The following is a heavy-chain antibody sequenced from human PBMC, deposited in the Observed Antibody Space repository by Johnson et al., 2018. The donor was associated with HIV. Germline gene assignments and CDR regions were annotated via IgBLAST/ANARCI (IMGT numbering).Heavy chain of an antibody. V-gene: IGHV3-66*01. J-gene: IGHJ3*01. Sequence: MQLVESGGGFVPPGGSLRLSCAASGFTVSSNYMSWVRQAPGKGLEWVSVIYSGGSTYYADSVQGRFTISRDHSKNTLYLQMNTLRAEDTAVYYCAREPGYSSGPDAFDLWGQGTMVTVSS. CDR1: GFTVSSNY. D-gene: IGHD6-19*01. CDR2: IYSGGST. CDR3: AREPGYSSGPDAFDL.